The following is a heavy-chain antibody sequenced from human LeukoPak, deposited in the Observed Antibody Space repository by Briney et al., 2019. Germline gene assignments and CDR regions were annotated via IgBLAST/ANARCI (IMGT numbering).Heavy chain of an antibody. CDR3: ARDVEFRYGGYEVGTFGI. D-gene: IGHD5-12*01. Sequence: SETLSLTCTVSGGSLSGYYWKWIRQSPRKGLEWIGVIYYTGSANYNPSLKSRVTISVDTCKNQFSLKLSSVTAADTAVYYCARDVEFRYGGYEVGTFGIWGQGTLVTVSS. CDR2: IYYTGSA. J-gene: IGHJ3*02. V-gene: IGHV4-59*01. CDR1: GGSLSGYY.